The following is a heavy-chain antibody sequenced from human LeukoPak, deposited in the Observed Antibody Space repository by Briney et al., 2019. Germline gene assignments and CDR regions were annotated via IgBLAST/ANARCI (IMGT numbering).Heavy chain of an antibody. CDR2: IIPIFGTA. J-gene: IGHJ5*02. V-gene: IGHV1-69*01. CDR1: GGTFSSYA. CDR3: AREGHGPFWFDP. Sequence: GSSVKVSCKASGGTFSSYAISWVRQAPGQGLEWMGGIIPIFGTANYAQKFQGSVTITADESTSTAYMELSSLRSEDTAVYYCAREGHGPFWFDPWGQGTLVTVSS. D-gene: IGHD5-24*01.